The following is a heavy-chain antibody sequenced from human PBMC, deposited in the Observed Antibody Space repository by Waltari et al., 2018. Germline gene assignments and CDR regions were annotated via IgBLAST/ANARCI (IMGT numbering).Heavy chain of an antibody. CDR1: GGTFSSYT. D-gene: IGHD3-16*01. Sequence: QVQLVQSGAEVKKPGSSVKVSCKASGGTFSSYTISWVRQAPGQGLEWMGRIIPIVGIANYARKYHGRVTITADKSTSTAYMELSSLRSEDTAVYYCARDRLITFGGAQYYYYGMDVWGQGTTVTVSS. J-gene: IGHJ6*02. CDR3: ARDRLITFGGAQYYYYGMDV. V-gene: IGHV1-69*08. CDR2: IIPIVGIA.